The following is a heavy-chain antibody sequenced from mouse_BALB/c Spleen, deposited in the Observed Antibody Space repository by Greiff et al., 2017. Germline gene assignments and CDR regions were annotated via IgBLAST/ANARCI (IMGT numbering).Heavy chain of an antibody. CDR3: ARSEGLRRGGH. CDR2: INPYNDYT. CDR1: GYTFTNHH. D-gene: IGHD2-2*01. J-gene: IGHJ2*01. Sequence: VHVKQSGAELVRPGASVKISCKAFGYTFTNHHINWVKQRPGQGLDWIGYINPYNDYTSYNQKFKGKATLTVDKSSSTAYMELSSLTSEDSAVYYCARSEGLRRGGHWGQGTTLTVSS. V-gene: IGHV1S45*01.